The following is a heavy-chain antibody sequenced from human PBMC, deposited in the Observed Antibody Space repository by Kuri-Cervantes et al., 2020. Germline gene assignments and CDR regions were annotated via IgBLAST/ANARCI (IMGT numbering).Heavy chain of an antibody. CDR3: AKDILHYYGMDV. J-gene: IGHJ6*02. CDR2: SNWNRSSV. V-gene: IGHV3-9*01. Sequence: HWVRQPPGQGLEWVSGSNWNRSSVDYADSVKGRFTISRDNAKNSLYLQMNSLRAEDTALYYCAKDILHYYGMDVWGQGTTVTVSS.